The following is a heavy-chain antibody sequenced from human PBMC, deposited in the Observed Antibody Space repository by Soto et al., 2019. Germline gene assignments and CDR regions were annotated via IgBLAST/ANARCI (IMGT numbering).Heavy chain of an antibody. CDR2: ISGSGGTT. V-gene: IGHV3-23*01. D-gene: IGHD3-10*01. Sequence: EVQLLESGGGLVQPGGSLRLSCAASGFTFTTHAMNWVRQAPGKGLEWVSRISGSGGTTDYADSVKGRFTISRDNSKNTLYLQMNSLRAEDTAVYYCAKGLGEFSYYGMDVWGQGTTVTVSS. CDR3: AKGLGEFSYYGMDV. J-gene: IGHJ6*02. CDR1: GFTFTTHA.